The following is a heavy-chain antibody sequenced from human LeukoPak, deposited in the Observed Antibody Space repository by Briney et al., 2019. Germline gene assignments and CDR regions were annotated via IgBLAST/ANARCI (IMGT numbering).Heavy chain of an antibody. D-gene: IGHD6-19*01. Sequence: SETLSLTCTVSGGSISSSSYYWGWIRQPPGKGLEWIGSIYYSGSTYYNPSLKSRVTISVDTSKNQLSLKLSSVTAADTAVYYCAREGRIAVAGEVGYYFDYWGQGTLVTVSS. CDR2: IYYSGST. J-gene: IGHJ4*02. CDR1: GGSISSSSYY. V-gene: IGHV4-39*02. CDR3: AREGRIAVAGEVGYYFDY.